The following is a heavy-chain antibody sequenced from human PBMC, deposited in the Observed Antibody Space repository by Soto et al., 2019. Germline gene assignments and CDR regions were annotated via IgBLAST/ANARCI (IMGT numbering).Heavy chain of an antibody. CDR2: ISGSGGST. CDR1: GFTFSSYA. J-gene: IGHJ5*02. D-gene: IGHD3-22*01. V-gene: IGHV3-23*01. Sequence: GGSLRLSCAASGFTFSSYAMSWVRQAPGKGLEWVSAISGSGGSTYYADSVKGRFTISRDNSKNTLYLQMNSLRAEDTAVYYCIRHATYYDSGRYIGDWFDLWGQGTLVTLSS. CDR3: IRHATYYDSGRYIGDWFDL.